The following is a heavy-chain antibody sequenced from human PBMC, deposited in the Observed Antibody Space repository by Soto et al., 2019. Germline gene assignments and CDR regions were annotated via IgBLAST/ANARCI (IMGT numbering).Heavy chain of an antibody. V-gene: IGHV3-23*01. CDR2: ISGSGGST. CDR1: GFTFSSYA. D-gene: IGHD3-3*01. J-gene: IGHJ6*02. CDR3: AKDRGVVAYYYYGMDV. Sequence: GGSLRFSCAASGFTFSSYAMSWVRQAPGKGLEWVSAISGSGGSTYYADSVKGRFTISRDNSKNTLYLQMNSLRAEDTAVYYCAKDRGVVAYYYYGMDVWGQGTTVTVSS.